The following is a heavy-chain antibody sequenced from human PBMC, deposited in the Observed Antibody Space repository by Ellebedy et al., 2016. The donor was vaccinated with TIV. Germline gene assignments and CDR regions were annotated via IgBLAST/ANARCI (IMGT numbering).Heavy chain of an antibody. D-gene: IGHD1-14*01. V-gene: IGHV3-30-3*01. CDR3: AKEQTNHYFDS. CDR2: ISYDGSNQ. Sequence: PGGSLRLSCAASGFPFSTYAMHWVRQPPGKGLEWVAAISYDGSNQFYADSVKGRFTISSYHSKNTLYLQMNSLRAEDAAVYYCAKEQTNHYFDSWGQGTLVTVSS. J-gene: IGHJ4*02. CDR1: GFPFSTYA.